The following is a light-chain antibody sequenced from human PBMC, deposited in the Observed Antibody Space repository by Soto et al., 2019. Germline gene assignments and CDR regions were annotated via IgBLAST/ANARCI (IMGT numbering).Light chain of an antibody. CDR1: QSISTW. Sequence: DIQMTQSPSTLSASVGDRVTITCRASQSISTWLAWYQQKPGNAPKLLIFDASNLESGVPSRFSGSGSGTEFTLTIDSLQPDDVATYYCQQYNSASRMFGQGTELDIK. CDR3: QQYNSASRM. J-gene: IGKJ1*01. V-gene: IGKV1-5*01. CDR2: DAS.